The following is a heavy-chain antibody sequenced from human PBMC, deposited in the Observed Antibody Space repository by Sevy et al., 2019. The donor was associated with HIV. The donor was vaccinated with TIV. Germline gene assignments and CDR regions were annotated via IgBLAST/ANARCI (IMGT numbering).Heavy chain of an antibody. J-gene: IGHJ4*02. Sequence: GGSLRLSCADSGFTFSNYAMAWVRQAPGKGLEWVSAISVSGDFTYDADSGRGLFTVSSDTSNNALFLIMNSLRAEDTAVYYSAIKITMVRGNQGPFDYWGQGTLVTVSS. V-gene: IGHV3-23*01. D-gene: IGHD3-10*01. CDR2: ISVSGDFT. CDR1: GFTFSNYA. CDR3: AIKITMVRGNQGPFDY.